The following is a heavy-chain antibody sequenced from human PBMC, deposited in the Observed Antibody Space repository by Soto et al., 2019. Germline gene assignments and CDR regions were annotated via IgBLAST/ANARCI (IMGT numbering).Heavy chain of an antibody. CDR2: TYYRSKWYN. V-gene: IGHV6-1*01. CDR3: ARVFFIAAAGSRYYYYGMDV. CDR1: GDSVSSNSAA. D-gene: IGHD6-13*01. Sequence: LSLTCAISGDSVSSNSAAWNWIRQSPSRGLEWLGRTYYRSKWYNDYAVSVKSRITINPDTSKNQFSLQLNSVTPEDTAVYYCARVFFIAAAGSRYYYYGMDVWGQGTTVTVSS. J-gene: IGHJ6*02.